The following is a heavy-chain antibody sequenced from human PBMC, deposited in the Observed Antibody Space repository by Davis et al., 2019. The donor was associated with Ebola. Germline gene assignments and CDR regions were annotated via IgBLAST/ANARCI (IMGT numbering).Heavy chain of an antibody. CDR2: IWYDGSNK. D-gene: IGHD3-10*01. CDR1: GFTFSSYG. Sequence: PSETLSLTCAASGFTFSSYGMHWVRQAPGKGLEWVAVIWYDGSNKYYADSVKGRFTISRDNSKNTLYLQMNSLRAEDTAVYYCARDGSYGSGSYGRYWGQGTLVTVSS. J-gene: IGHJ4*02. CDR3: ARDGSYGSGSYGRY. V-gene: IGHV3-33*01.